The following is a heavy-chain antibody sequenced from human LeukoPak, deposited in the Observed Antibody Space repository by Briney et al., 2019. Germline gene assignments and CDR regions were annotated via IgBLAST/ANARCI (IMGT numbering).Heavy chain of an antibody. CDR1: GGSIRSSYYY. V-gene: IGHV3-53*01. J-gene: IGHJ4*02. CDR2: IYSGGST. CDR3: ARTQYDSSGYYSYYFDY. Sequence: ETLSLTCTVSGGSIRSSYYYWGWVRQAPGKGLEWVSVIYSGGSTYYADSVKGRFTISRDNSKNTLYLQMNSLRAEDTAVYYCARTQYDSSGYYSYYFDYWGQGTLVTVSS. D-gene: IGHD3-22*01.